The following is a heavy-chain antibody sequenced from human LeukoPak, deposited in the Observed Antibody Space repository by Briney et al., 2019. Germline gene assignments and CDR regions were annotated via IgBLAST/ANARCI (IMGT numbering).Heavy chain of an antibody. V-gene: IGHV1-69*05. CDR1: GCTFSSYA. D-gene: IGHD3-3*01. CDR3: SRASWNYDFWSGYYTGGHYYMDV. Sequence: GASVTVSCKASGCTFSSYAISWVRQAPGQGLEWMGGIIPIFGTANYAQKFQGRVTITTDESTSTAYMALSSLRSEDTAVYYCSRASWNYDFWSGYYTGGHYYMDVWGKGTTVTVSS. CDR2: IIPIFGTA. J-gene: IGHJ6*03.